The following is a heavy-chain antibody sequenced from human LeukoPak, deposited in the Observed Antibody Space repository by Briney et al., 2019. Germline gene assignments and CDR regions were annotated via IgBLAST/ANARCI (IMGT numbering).Heavy chain of an antibody. J-gene: IGHJ1*01. CDR1: GYTFIDYY. Sequence: GASLKVSCKTSGYTFIDYYVLWVRQAPGQGLEWLGWINSNSGGTKYAQEFQGRVTMTRDTSTTTAYMELSGLRSDDTAVYYCARGHESSPSYDFWGQGTPVTVSS. V-gene: IGHV1-2*02. CDR2: INSNSGGT. D-gene: IGHD3/OR15-3a*01. CDR3: ARGHESSPSYDF.